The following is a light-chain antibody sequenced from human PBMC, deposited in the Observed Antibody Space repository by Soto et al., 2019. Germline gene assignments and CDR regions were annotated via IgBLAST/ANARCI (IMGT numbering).Light chain of an antibody. V-gene: IGKV3-15*01. CDR3: QQYNNLPPDT. J-gene: IGKJ2*01. Sequence: EIILTQSPASLSVSPGERATLSCRASQSVTNNLAWYQQKPGQAPRLLIYCASTRATGIPGRFRGSGSGTEFTLTSTRLQSEDFAVYFCQQYNNLPPDTFGQGTKLEIK. CDR1: QSVTNN. CDR2: CAS.